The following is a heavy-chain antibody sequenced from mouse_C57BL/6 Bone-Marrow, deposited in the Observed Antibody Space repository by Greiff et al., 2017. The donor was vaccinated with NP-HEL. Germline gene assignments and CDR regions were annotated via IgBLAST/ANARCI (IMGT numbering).Heavy chain of an antibody. Sequence: QVQLKESGPELVKPGASVKISCKASGYAFSSSWMNWVKQRPGKGLEWIGRIYPGDGDTNYNGKFKGKATLTADKSSSTAYMQLSSLTSEDSAVYFCARYRTYGSDYWGQGTTLTVSS. J-gene: IGHJ2*01. CDR1: GYAFSSSW. D-gene: IGHD2-2*01. CDR2: IYPGDGDT. CDR3: ARYRTYGSDY. V-gene: IGHV1-82*01.